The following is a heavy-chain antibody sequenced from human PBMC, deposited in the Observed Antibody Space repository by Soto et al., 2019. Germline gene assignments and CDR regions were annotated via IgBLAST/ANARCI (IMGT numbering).Heavy chain of an antibody. J-gene: IGHJ4*02. CDR1: GSSINSSGYY. D-gene: IGHD3-3*02. V-gene: IGHV4-39*01. Sequence: AAETLSLTCTVSGSSINSSGYYWGWIRQPPGKGLEWIGSMFYGLSTYYNPSLKSRVTVSVDTSKNQFSLNLRSVTAADTAVYYCARLPSRHLVDYWGQGTLVTAPQ. CDR3: ARLPSRHLVDY. CDR2: MFYGLST.